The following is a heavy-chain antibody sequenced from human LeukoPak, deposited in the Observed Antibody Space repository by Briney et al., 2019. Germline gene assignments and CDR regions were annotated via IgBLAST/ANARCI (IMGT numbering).Heavy chain of an antibody. CDR2: ISYDGSNK. CDR3: ASDRGSRADFPHY. Sequence: GGSLRLSCAASGFTFSSYAMHWVRQAPGKGLEWVAVISYDGSNKYYADSVKGRSTISRDNSKNTLYLQMNRLRAEGTAVYYCASDRGSRADFPHYWGQGTLVTVSS. J-gene: IGHJ4*02. D-gene: IGHD2-2*01. CDR1: GFTFSSYA. V-gene: IGHV3-30-3*01.